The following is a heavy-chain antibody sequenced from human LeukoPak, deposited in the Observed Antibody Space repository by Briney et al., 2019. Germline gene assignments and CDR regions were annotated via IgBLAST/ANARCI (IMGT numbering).Heavy chain of an antibody. V-gene: IGHV4-34*01. CDR1: GGSFSGYY. CDR3: ATRRGGSYLRSYYFDY. D-gene: IGHD1-26*01. Sequence: PSETLSLTCAAYGGSFSGYYWSWIRQPPGKGLEWIGEINHSGSTNYNPSLKSRVTISVDTSKNQFSLKLSSVTAADTAVYYCATRRGGSYLRSYYFDYWGQGTLVTVSS. CDR2: INHSGST. J-gene: IGHJ4*02.